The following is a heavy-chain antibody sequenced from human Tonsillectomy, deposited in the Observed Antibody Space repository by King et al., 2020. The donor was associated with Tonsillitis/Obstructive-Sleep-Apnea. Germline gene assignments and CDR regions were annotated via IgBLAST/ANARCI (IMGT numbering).Heavy chain of an antibody. D-gene: IGHD6-13*01. Sequence: QLVQSGGGWVQPGGSLRLSCAASVFTFSSYSMNWVRQAPGKGLEWVSYISSSSSTIYYADSVKGRFTISRDNAKNSLYLQMNSLRDEDTAVYYCARIPIAAADSYYYYYYMDVWGKGTTVTVSS. CDR1: VFTFSSYS. CDR2: ISSSSSTI. CDR3: ARIPIAAADSYYYYYYMDV. J-gene: IGHJ6*03. V-gene: IGHV3-48*02.